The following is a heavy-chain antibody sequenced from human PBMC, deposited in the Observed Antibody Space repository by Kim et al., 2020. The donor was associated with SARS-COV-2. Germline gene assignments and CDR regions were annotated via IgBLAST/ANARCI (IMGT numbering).Heavy chain of an antibody. V-gene: IGHV4-59*01. CDR1: GGSISSYY. Sequence: SETLSLTCTVSGGSISSYYWIWIRQPPGKGLEWIGYIYYSGSTNYNPSLKSRVTISVDTSKNQFSLKLSSVTAADTAVYYFARHVVGIFGVVTYMDVWGKGTTVTVSS. CDR3: ARHVVGIFGVVTYMDV. CDR2: IYYSGST. D-gene: IGHD3-3*01. J-gene: IGHJ6*03.